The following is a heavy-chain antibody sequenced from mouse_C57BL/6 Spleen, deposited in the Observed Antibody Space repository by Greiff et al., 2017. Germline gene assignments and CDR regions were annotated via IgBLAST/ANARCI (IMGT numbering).Heavy chain of an antibody. V-gene: IGHV1-50*01. Sequence: VQLQQPGAELVKPGASVKLSCKASGYTFTSYWMQWVKQRPGQGLEWIGEIDPSDSYTNYNQKFKGKATLTVDTSSSTAYMQLSILTSEDSAVYYCARFGPAWFAYWGQGTLVTVAA. J-gene: IGHJ3*01. CDR1: GYTFTSYW. CDR2: IDPSDSYT. CDR3: ARFGPAWFAY.